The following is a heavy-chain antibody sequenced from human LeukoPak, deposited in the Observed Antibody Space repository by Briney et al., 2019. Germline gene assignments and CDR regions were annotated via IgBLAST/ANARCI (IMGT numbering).Heavy chain of an antibody. CDR3: ARSPTKRVPEDY. CDR2: IFHSGST. D-gene: IGHD2-2*01. J-gene: IGHJ4*02. CDR1: SDSIFTSNC. V-gene: IGHV4-4*02. Sequence: PAETLSLTCTVSSDSIFTSNCWSWVRQPPGKGLEWIGQIFHSGSTSYSPSLKSRVTISMDKSKNQISLRLTSVTAADTAVYYCARSPTKRVPEDYWGQGTLVTVSS.